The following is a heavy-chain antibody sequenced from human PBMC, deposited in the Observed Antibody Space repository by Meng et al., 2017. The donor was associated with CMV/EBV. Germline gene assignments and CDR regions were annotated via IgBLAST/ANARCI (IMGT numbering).Heavy chain of an antibody. J-gene: IGHJ2*01. Sequence: HRLQSGPVVQNPASSVKVSCTASGATFRSYSTIWVRQAPGQGLELMGGIIPIFGTAKYAKKFQGRVTITADESTSTAYMELSSLRSEDTAVYYCASVTGIGWWYFDLWGRGTLVTVSS. CDR3: ASVTGIGWWYFDL. CDR1: GATFRSYS. D-gene: IGHD1-20*01. CDR2: IIPIFGTA. V-gene: IGHV1-69*13.